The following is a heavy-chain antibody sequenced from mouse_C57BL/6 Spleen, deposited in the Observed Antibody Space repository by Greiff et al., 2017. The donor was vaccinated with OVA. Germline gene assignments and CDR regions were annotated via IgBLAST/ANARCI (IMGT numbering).Heavy chain of an antibody. CDR2: IYPGDGDT. CDR1: GYAFSSYW. Sequence: QVQLQQSGAELVKPGASVKGAVKASGYAFSSYWMDWVKQRPGKGLEWIGQIYPGDGDTNYNGKFKGKATLTADKSSSTAYMQLSSLTSEDSAVYFCARDYYGSSYPRYFDYWGQGTTLTVSS. D-gene: IGHD1-1*01. CDR3: ARDYYGSSYPRYFDY. V-gene: IGHV1-80*01. J-gene: IGHJ2*01.